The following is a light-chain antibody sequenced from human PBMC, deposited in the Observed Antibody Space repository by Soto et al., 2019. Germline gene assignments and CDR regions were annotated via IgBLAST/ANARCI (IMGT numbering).Light chain of an antibody. J-gene: IGKJ1*01. CDR2: AAS. V-gene: IGKV3-20*01. Sequence: ETVMTQSPVTLSVSPGDTATLSCRASQRVSSHLAWYQQKPGQPPRLLIYAASTRATGIAGRFTGSGSGTDFTLTISRLEPEDFAVYYCQQCGSSPWTFGQGTKVDIK. CDR1: QRVSSH. CDR3: QQCGSSPWT.